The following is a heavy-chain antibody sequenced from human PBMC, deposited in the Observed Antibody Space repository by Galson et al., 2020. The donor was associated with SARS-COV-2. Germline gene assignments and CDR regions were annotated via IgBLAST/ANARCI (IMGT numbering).Heavy chain of an antibody. D-gene: IGHD3-3*01. J-gene: IGHJ5*02. CDR3: ARETDDYTSNWYDH. V-gene: IGHV3-30*04. CDR1: GFTFSSSA. Sequence: GGSLRLSCRASGFTFSSSAMHWVRQAPGKGLEWVAIISYDGTKRYNLDSVKGRFTISRDNSKNTLYLQMDSLTTEDTAVYYCARETDDYTSNWYDHWGQGTLVTVSS. CDR2: ISYDGTKR.